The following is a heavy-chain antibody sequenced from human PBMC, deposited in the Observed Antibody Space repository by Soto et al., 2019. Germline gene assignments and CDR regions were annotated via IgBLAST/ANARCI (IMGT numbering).Heavy chain of an antibody. CDR2: IIPIFGTA. J-gene: IGHJ6*02. CDR1: GGTFSSYA. Sequence: QVQLVQSGAEVKKPGSSVKVSCKASGGTFSSYAISWVRQAPGQGLEWMGGIIPIFGTANYAQKFQGRVTITADESTITAYMELSSLRSEDTAVYYCARAVVPAAIVYYYYYGMDVWGQGPTVTVSS. V-gene: IGHV1-69*01. D-gene: IGHD2-2*01. CDR3: ARAVVPAAIVYYYYYGMDV.